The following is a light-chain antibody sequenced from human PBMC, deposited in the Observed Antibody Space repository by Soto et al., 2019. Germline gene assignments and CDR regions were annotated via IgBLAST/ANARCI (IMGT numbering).Light chain of an antibody. J-gene: IGLJ1*01. Sequence: QSALTQPASVSGSPGQSITISCTGTSSDVGGYNYVSWYQQHPDKAPKLMIYEVSNRPSGVSNRFSGSKSGHTASLTISGLHSEHEADYFCTSYTSYSTLDVFGTGTKVTVL. CDR3: TSYTSYSTLDV. V-gene: IGLV2-14*01. CDR2: EVS. CDR1: SSDVGGYNY.